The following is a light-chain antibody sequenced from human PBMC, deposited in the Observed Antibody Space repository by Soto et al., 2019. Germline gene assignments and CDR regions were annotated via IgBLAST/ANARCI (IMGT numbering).Light chain of an antibody. CDR1: SSDVGSYNL. Sequence: QSAPTQPASVSGSPGQSITISCTGTSSDVGSYNLVSWYQQHPGKAPKLMIYEGSKRPSGVSNRFSGSKSGNTASLTISGLQAEDEADYYCCSYAGSSTSVVFGGGTKVTVL. J-gene: IGLJ2*01. CDR2: EGS. V-gene: IGLV2-23*01. CDR3: CSYAGSSTSVV.